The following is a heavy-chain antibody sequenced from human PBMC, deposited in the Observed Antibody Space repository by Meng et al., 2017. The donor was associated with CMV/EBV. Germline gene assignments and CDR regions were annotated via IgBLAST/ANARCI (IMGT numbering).Heavy chain of an antibody. CDR2: ISSSSSTI. V-gene: IGHV3-48*04. CDR3: ARDRTQWIQLWLQSDY. D-gene: IGHD5-18*01. J-gene: IGHJ4*02. CDR1: GFTFNNAW. Sequence: GESLKISCAASGFTFNNAWMSWVRQAPGKGLEWVSYISSSSSTIYYADSVKGRFTISRDNAKNSLYLQMNSLRAEDTAVYYCARDRTQWIQLWLQSDYWGQGTLVTVSS.